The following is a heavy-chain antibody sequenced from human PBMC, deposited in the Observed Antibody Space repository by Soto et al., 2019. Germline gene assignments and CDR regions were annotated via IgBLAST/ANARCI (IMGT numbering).Heavy chain of an antibody. Sequence: QVQLVQSGAEVKKPGASVKVSCKASGYTFTGYYMHWVRQAPGQGLEWMGWINPNSGGTNYAQKFQGWVTMTRDTSISTAYMELSRLRSDDTAVYYCARNGYCSSTSCYTKGPYYYGMDVWGQGTTVTVSS. J-gene: IGHJ6*02. CDR1: GYTFTGYY. V-gene: IGHV1-2*04. D-gene: IGHD2-2*02. CDR2: INPNSGGT. CDR3: ARNGYCSSTSCYTKGPYYYGMDV.